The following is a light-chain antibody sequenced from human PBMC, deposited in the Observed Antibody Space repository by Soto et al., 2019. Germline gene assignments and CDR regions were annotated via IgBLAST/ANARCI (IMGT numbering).Light chain of an antibody. CDR3: QQYDSSPRT. CDR1: QSVSSNY. J-gene: IGKJ1*01. CDR2: GAS. Sequence: EIVLTQSPGTLSLSPGERATLSCRASQSVSSNYLAWYQQKPGQAPRLLIYGASRSATGIPDRCSGGGSGTDFTLTISRLEPEDFAGYYCQQYDSSPRTFGQGTKVEI. V-gene: IGKV3-20*01.